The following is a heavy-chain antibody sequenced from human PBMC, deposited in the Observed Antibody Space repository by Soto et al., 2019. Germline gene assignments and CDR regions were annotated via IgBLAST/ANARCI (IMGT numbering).Heavy chain of an antibody. D-gene: IGHD2-2*01. J-gene: IGHJ6*03. CDR3: TTNPLMRDIVVGPTYYYYYYMDV. Sequence: GGSLRLSCAASGFTFSNAWMSWVRQAPGKGLEWVGRIKSKTDGGTTDYAAPVKGRFTISRDDSKNTLYLQMNSLKTEDTAVYYCTTNPLMRDIVVGPTYYYYYYMDVWGKGTTVTVSS. CDR1: GFTFSNAW. V-gene: IGHV3-15*01. CDR2: IKSKTDGGTT.